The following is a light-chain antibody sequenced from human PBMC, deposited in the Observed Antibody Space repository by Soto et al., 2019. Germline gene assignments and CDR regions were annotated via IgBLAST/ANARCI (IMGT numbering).Light chain of an antibody. V-gene: IGKV1-5*01. CDR2: DAS. CDR1: QSISNW. J-gene: IGKJ1*01. CDR3: QQYNSYSPTWT. Sequence: DIPMTQSPSTLSASVGDRVTITCRASQSISNWLAWYQQKPGKAPRLLIYDASSLEGGVPSRFSGSGSGTEFTLTISSLQPDDFATYYCQQYNSYSPTWTFGQGTKVEI.